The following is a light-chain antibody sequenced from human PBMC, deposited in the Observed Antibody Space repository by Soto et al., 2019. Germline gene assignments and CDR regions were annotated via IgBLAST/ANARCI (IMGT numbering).Light chain of an antibody. CDR3: QQYYSPPRT. V-gene: IGKV3-20*01. Sequence: EIVLTQSPGTLSLSPGERATLSCRASQSVTSSYLAWYQQKPGQAPRLLIYGASSRATGIPYRFSGSGSGTVFTLTISRLEPEDFAVDSCQQYYSPPRTFGQGTKVDIK. J-gene: IGKJ1*01. CDR1: QSVTSSY. CDR2: GAS.